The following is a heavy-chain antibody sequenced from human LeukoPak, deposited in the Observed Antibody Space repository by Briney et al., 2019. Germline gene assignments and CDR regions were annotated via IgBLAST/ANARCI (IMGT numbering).Heavy chain of an antibody. CDR3: ARALYSSSWWNY. CDR1: GGSISGDY. D-gene: IGHD6-13*01. CDR2: IYYSGST. Sequence: PSETLSLTCTVSGGSISGDYWSWIRQPPGKGLEWIGYIYYSGSTNYNPSLKSRVTISVDTSKNQFSLKLSSVTAADTAVYYCARALYSSSWWNYWGQGTLVTVPS. V-gene: IGHV4-59*01. J-gene: IGHJ4*02.